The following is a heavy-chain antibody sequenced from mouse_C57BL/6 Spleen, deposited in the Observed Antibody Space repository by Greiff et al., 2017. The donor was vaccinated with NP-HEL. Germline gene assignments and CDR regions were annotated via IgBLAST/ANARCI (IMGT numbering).Heavy chain of an antibody. Sequence: EVQGVESGGGLVKPGGSLKLSCAASGFTFSDYGMHWVRQAPEKGLEWVAYISSGSSTIYYADTVQGRFTISRDNAKNTLFLQMTSLRSEDTAMYYCARRTGREYFDYWGQGTTLTVSS. D-gene: IGHD4-1*01. V-gene: IGHV5-17*01. J-gene: IGHJ2*01. CDR3: ARRTGREYFDY. CDR2: ISSGSSTI. CDR1: GFTFSDYG.